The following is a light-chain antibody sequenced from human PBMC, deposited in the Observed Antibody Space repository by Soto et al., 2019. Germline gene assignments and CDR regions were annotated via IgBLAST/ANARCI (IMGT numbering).Light chain of an antibody. CDR2: AVS. V-gene: IGLV2-14*01. J-gene: IGLJ1*01. Sequence: QSALTQPASVSGSPGQSITISCTGTSIDVGLYDYVSWYHQPPGKAHQLMIDAVSNRPARVSNCFSASKAANPASLFICGLQDEDEADYYCSSYTSDSPYVFGSGTKVTVL. CDR1: SIDVGLYDY. CDR3: SSYTSDSPYV.